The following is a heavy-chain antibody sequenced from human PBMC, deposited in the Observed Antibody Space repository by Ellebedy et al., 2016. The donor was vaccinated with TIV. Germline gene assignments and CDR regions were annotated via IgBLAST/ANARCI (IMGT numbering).Heavy chain of an antibody. V-gene: IGHV3-73*01. CDR1: GSTFSGSA. CDR2: IRSKANSYAT. CDR3: ATTYYYDSSGYTIDY. J-gene: IGHJ4*02. Sequence: PGGSLRLSCAASGSTFSGSAMHWVRQASGKGLEWVGRIRSKANSYATEYTASVNGRFTISRDDSKNTAYLQMNSLETEDTAVYYCATTYYYDSSGYTIDYWGQGTLVTVTS. D-gene: IGHD3-22*01.